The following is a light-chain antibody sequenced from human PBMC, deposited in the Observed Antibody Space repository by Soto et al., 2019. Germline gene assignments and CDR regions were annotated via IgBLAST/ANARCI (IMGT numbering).Light chain of an antibody. J-gene: IGKJ4*01. CDR1: QSVSSN. CDR2: GAS. CDR3: QQFGSSPPVT. Sequence: EIVLTQSPGTLSLSPGERATISCRASQSVSSNLAWYQQKPGQAPRLLIYGASSRATGIPDRFSGSGSGTDFTLTISRLEPEDFAVYYCQQFGSSPPVTFGGGTKVEIK. V-gene: IGKV3-20*01.